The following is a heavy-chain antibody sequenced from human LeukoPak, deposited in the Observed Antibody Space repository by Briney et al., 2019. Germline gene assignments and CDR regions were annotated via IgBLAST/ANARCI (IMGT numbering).Heavy chain of an antibody. Sequence: GASVKVSCKASGYTFTSYGISWVRQAPGQGLEWMGWITAYNGNTNSAQKLQGRVTMTTDTSTSTANMELRSLRSDDTAVYYCARDGSRRANYYYYYGMDVWGQGTTVTVSS. CDR3: ARDGSRRANYYYYYGMDV. CDR1: GYTFTSYG. J-gene: IGHJ6*02. V-gene: IGHV1-18*01. CDR2: ITAYNGNT.